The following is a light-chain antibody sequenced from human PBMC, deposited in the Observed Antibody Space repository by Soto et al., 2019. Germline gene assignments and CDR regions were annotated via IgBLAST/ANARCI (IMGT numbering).Light chain of an antibody. CDR1: QTVSSS. CDR2: EVS. J-gene: IGKJ4*01. Sequence: EIVLPQSPATLPLSPGERATLSCRASQTVSSSLAWYQQKPGQAPRLLIYEVSNRATGIPARFSGSGSGADFNLTISSLEPVDFALYDCQQHINWPLTFGGGTKV. CDR3: QQHINWPLT. V-gene: IGKV3-11*01.